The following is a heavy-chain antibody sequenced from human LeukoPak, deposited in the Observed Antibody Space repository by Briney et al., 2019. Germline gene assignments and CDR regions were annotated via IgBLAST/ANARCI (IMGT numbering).Heavy chain of an antibody. CDR1: GYTFTSYA. V-gene: IGHV1-3*01. CDR2: INAGNGNT. J-gene: IGHJ4*02. D-gene: IGHD3-3*01. CDR3: ARGRYDFWSGYYAGVEFDY. Sequence: ASVKVPCKASGYTFTSYAMHWVRQAPGQRLEWMGWINAGNGNTKYSQKFQGRVTITRDTSASTAYMELSSLRSEDTAVYYCARGRYDFWSGYYAGVEFDYWGQGTLVTVSS.